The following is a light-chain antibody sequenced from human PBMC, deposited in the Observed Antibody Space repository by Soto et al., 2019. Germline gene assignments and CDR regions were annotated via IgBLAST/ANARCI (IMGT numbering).Light chain of an antibody. CDR3: SSYTTSNTRQIV. V-gene: IGLV2-14*03. CDR2: DVT. J-gene: IGLJ1*01. Sequence: QSAPTQPASVSGSPGQSITISCTGTSSDVGGYNYVSWYQHHPGKAPKLIIYDVTNRPSGVSNPFSGSKSGNTASLTISGLQPEDEADYYCSSYTTSNTRQIVFGTGTKVTVL. CDR1: SSDVGGYNY.